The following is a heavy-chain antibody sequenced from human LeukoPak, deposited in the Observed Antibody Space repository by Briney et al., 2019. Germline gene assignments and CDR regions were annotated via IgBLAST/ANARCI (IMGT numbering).Heavy chain of an antibody. CDR1: GFTFSSYG. Sequence: GGSLRLPCGASGFTFSSYGMHWVRQAPGKGLEWVAVISYDGSNKYYADSVKGRFTISRDNSKNTLYLQMNSLRAEDTAVYYCAKDRVGYCSGGSCYSEAYWFDPWGQGTLVTVSS. J-gene: IGHJ5*02. V-gene: IGHV3-30*18. D-gene: IGHD2-15*01. CDR2: ISYDGSNK. CDR3: AKDRVGYCSGGSCYSEAYWFDP.